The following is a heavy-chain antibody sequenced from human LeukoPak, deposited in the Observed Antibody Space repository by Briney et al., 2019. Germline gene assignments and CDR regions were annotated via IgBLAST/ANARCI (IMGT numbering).Heavy chain of an antibody. CDR2: VYSSGST. CDR3: ARSYYQDRTAYYSFDS. D-gene: IGHD3-22*01. J-gene: IGHJ4*03. CDR1: GASISGYF. V-gene: IGHV4-4*07. Sequence: SETLSLTCTVSGASISGYFWSWIRQPAGKGLEWIGRVYSSGSTNYNPSLKSRVTMSVAMSKNQFSLNLSSVTAADTAVYYCARSYYQDRTAYYSFDSWGQGTTVTVSS.